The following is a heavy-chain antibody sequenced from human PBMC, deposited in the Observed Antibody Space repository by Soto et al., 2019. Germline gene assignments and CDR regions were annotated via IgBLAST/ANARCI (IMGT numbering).Heavy chain of an antibody. CDR3: ARDEVAAAGTYYYYGMDV. CDR1: GFTVSSNY. V-gene: IGHV3-53*01. D-gene: IGHD6-13*01. Sequence: LRLSCAASGFTVSSNYMSWVRQAPGKGLEWVSVIYSGGSTYYADSVKGRFTISRDNSKNTPYLQMNSLRAEDTAVYYCARDEVAAAGTYYYYGMDVWGQGTTVTVSS. J-gene: IGHJ6*02. CDR2: IYSGGST.